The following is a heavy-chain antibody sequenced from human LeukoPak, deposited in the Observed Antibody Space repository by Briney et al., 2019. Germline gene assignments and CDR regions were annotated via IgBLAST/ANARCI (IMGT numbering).Heavy chain of an antibody. J-gene: IGHJ5*02. Sequence: SETLSLTCTVSGGSISSSSYYWGWIRQPPGKGLEWIGSIYYSGSTYYNPSLKSRVTISVDTSKNQFSLKLSSVTAADTAVYYSARDGHQYYYDSSGIGWFDPWGQGTLVTVSP. CDR1: GGSISSSSYY. V-gene: IGHV4-39*07. CDR3: ARDGHQYYYDSSGIGWFDP. CDR2: IYYSGST. D-gene: IGHD3-22*01.